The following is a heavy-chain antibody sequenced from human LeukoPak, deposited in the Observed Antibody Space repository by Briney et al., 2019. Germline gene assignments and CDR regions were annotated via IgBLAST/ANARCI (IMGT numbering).Heavy chain of an antibody. Sequence: GGSLRLSCAASGFTFRSYGMHWVRQAPGKGLEWVAFIGYDGTKKNYADSVKGRFTISRDNSKNTVYLEVSSLRAEDTAVYYCAKDPGGEVLPDYWGQGTLVTVSS. CDR1: GFTFRSYG. CDR2: IGYDGTKK. J-gene: IGHJ4*02. D-gene: IGHD1-26*01. CDR3: AKDPGGEVLPDY. V-gene: IGHV3-30*02.